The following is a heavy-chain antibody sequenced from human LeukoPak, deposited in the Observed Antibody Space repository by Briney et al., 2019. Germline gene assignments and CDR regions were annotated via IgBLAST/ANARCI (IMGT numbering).Heavy chain of an antibody. Sequence: GGSLRLSCAASGFTFSNYEMNWVRQAPGKGLEWVSYISSSGSTIYYADSVKGRFTISRDNAKNSLYLQMNSLRAEDTAVYYCTLMVRGVITPFDYWGQGTLVTVSS. J-gene: IGHJ4*02. CDR2: ISSSGSTI. CDR3: TLMVRGVITPFDY. CDR1: GFTFSNYE. V-gene: IGHV3-48*03. D-gene: IGHD3-10*01.